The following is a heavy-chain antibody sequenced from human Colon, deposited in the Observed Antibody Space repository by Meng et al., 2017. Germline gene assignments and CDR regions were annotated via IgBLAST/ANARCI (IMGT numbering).Heavy chain of an antibody. CDR3: ARSGGDYSRVEY. J-gene: IGHJ4*02. D-gene: IGHD4-17*01. CDR2: INPNSGFT. V-gene: IGHV1-2*02. Sequence: ASVKVSCKASGYTFSGYIVHWVRQAPGQGLEWMGWINPNSGFTNYAQRFQGRVTMTRDTSISTAYMELSRLRSDDTAVYYCARSGGDYSRVEYWGQGTLVTVSS. CDR1: GYTFSGYI.